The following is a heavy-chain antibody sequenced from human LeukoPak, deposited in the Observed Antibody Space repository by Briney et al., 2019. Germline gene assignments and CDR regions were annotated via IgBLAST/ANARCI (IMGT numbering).Heavy chain of an antibody. J-gene: IGHJ4*02. CDR2: INPNSGGT. Sequence: ASVKVSCKASGYTFTGYYMHWVRQAPGQGLEWMGWINPNSGGTNYAQKFQGRVTMTRDMSTSTVYMELSSLRSEDTAVYYCARKTKVTGHFYFDYWGQGTLVTVSS. CDR3: ARKTKVTGHFYFDY. V-gene: IGHV1-2*02. D-gene: IGHD4-17*01. CDR1: GYTFTGYY.